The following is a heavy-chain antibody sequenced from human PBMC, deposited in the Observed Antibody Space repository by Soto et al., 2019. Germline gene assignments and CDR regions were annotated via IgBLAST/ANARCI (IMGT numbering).Heavy chain of an antibody. Sequence: QVLLVESGGGVVQPGRSLRLSCAASGFQFVSYSMHWVRQPPGEGLEWLGVISYDGTRKKFADSVKGRFAMSRDNAANTVFLEMNSLKTEDTAVYFFARGYTPEFYAYGMDVWGEGTTVIVSS. CDR2: ISYDGTRK. CDR1: GFQFVSYS. D-gene: IGHD4-17*01. CDR3: ARGYTPEFYAYGMDV. V-gene: IGHV3-30*09. J-gene: IGHJ6*04.